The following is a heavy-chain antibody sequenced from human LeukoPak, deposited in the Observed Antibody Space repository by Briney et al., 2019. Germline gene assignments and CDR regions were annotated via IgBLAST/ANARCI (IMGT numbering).Heavy chain of an antibody. J-gene: IGHJ4*02. V-gene: IGHV3-23*01. CDR2: ISGSGGST. CDR3: AKDIGTVTTLVDY. D-gene: IGHD4-17*01. Sequence: GGSLRLSCAASGFPFSTYAMSWVRQAPGKGLEWVAAISGSGGSTYYADPAKGRFTISRDNSKNTVYLQMNSLRAEDTAVYYCAKDIGTVTTLVDYWGQGTLVTVSS. CDR1: GFPFSTYA.